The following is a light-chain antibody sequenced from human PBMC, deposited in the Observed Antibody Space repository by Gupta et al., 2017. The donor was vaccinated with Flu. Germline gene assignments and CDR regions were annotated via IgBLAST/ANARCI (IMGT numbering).Light chain of an antibody. J-gene: IGLJ3*02. Sequence: VTISCTSSSGSIATNYVQWYQQRPDRVPSLVIYEDEIRHAGVPSRISASSDRSSNTAALTISGRENEDEGDYFCQSDDGNVWVFGGGTKLTVL. CDR3: QSDDGNVWV. CDR2: EDE. V-gene: IGLV6-57*02. CDR1: SGSIATNY.